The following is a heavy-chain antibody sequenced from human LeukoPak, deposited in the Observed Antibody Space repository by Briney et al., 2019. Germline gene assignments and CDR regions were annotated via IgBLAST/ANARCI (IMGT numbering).Heavy chain of an antibody. D-gene: IGHD3-22*01. CDR3: AREGRPYYYDSSGYYGWFDP. Sequence: GGSLRLSCAASGFTFSSYEMNWVRQAPGKGLECVSYNSGSGSTIYYADSVKGRFTISRDNAKNSLYLQMNSLRAEDTAVYYCAREGRPYYYDSSGYYGWFDPWGQGTLVTVSS. J-gene: IGHJ5*02. CDR2: NSGSGSTI. CDR1: GFTFSSYE. V-gene: IGHV3-48*03.